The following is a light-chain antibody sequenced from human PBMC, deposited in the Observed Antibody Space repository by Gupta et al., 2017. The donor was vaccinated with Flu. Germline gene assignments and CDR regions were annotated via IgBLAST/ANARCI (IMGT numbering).Light chain of an antibody. CDR1: QTISRN. CDR3: QQYDTSPHT. V-gene: IGKV3D-15*01. CDR2: YAT. Sequence: GQRATLSCRASQTISRNVEVCQQQTPHDATRLIFYATTRATGIPSRCSGSGSGTDFTRTIDSLQPEDVAVYYCQQYDTSPHTFGQGTKLELK. J-gene: IGKJ1*01.